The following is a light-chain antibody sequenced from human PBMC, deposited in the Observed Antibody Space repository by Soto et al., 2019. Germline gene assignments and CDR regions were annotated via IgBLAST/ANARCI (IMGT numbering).Light chain of an antibody. J-gene: IGKJ2*01. CDR2: GAS. V-gene: IGKV3-20*01. CDR3: QQYASSSYP. Sequence: EIVLTQSPGTLSLSPGDRATLSCRTSQSVSSSYLAWDQQKPGQAPRLLIYGASRRATGIPDRFSGSGSGTDFTLTISRLEPEDFAVYFCQQYASSSYPFGQGTKLEIK. CDR1: QSVSSSY.